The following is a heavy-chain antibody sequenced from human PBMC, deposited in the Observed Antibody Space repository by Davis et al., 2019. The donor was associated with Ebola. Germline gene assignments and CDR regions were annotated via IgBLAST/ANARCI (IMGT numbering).Heavy chain of an antibody. CDR3: ARFCGGDCYSTLWDAFDI. Sequence: PGGSLRLSCAASGFTFSSYWMSWVRQAPGKGLEWVANIKQDGSEKYYVDSVKGRFTISRDNAKNSLYLQMNSLRADYTAVYYCARFCGGDCYSTLWDAFDIWGQGTMVTVSS. CDR1: GFTFSSYW. J-gene: IGHJ3*02. V-gene: IGHV3-7*01. D-gene: IGHD2-21*01. CDR2: IKQDGSEK.